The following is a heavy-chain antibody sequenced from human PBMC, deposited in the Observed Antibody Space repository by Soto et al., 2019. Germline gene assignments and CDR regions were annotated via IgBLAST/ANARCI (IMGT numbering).Heavy chain of an antibody. J-gene: IGHJ4*02. CDR2: ISYDGSNK. CDR1: GFTFSSYA. CDR3: ASARFGDDYGDLIDY. D-gene: IGHD4-17*01. V-gene: IGHV3-30-3*01. Sequence: GGSLRLSCAASGFTFSSYAMHWVRQAPGKGLEWVEVISYDGSNKYYADSVKGRFTISRDNSKNTLYLQMNSLRAEDTAVYYCASARFGDDYGDLIDYWGQGTLVTVSS.